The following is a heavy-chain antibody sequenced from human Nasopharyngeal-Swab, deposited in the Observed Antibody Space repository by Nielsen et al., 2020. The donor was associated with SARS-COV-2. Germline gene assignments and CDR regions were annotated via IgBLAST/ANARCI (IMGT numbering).Heavy chain of an antibody. CDR1: GFTFSSYA. D-gene: IGHD3-22*01. V-gene: IGHV3-23*01. Sequence: GESLKISCAASGFTFSSYAMSWVRQAPGKGLEWVSAISGSGGSTYYADSVKGRFTIFRDNSKNTLYLQMNSLRAEDTAVYYCARRVVAAPYYFDCWGQGTLVTVSS. CDR2: ISGSGGST. J-gene: IGHJ4*02. CDR3: ARRVVAAPYYFDC.